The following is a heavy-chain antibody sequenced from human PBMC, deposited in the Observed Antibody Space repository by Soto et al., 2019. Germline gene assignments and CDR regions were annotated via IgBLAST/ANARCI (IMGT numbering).Heavy chain of an antibody. CDR1: GFTFSSYA. J-gene: IGHJ6*02. CDR2: ISGSGGST. CDR3: AKLIPGYSRGWYYYYYGMDV. D-gene: IGHD6-19*01. Sequence: EVQLLESGGGLVQPGGSLRLSCAASGFTFSSYAMSWVRQAPGKGLEWVSAISGSGGSTYYADSVKGRFTISRDNSKNTLFXXRNGLRAEDTAVYYCAKLIPGYSRGWYYYYYGMDVWGQGTTVTVSS. V-gene: IGHV3-23*01.